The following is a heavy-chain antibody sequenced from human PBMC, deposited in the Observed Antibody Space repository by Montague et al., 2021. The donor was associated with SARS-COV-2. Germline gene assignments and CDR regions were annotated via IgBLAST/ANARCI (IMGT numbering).Heavy chain of an antibody. CDR2: IFHSGRT. J-gene: IGHJ6*02. CDR1: GGSIDSFY. CDR3: ARGGYYDNTGYYSDYYYNMDV. D-gene: IGHD3-22*01. V-gene: IGHV4-59*01. Sequence: SETLSLTCTVSGGSIDSFYWSWIRRAPGKGLEWIGCIFHSGRTYYNPSLKSRVSISVDTSKNQVSLRLSSLTAADTAVYYCARGGYYDNTGYYSDYYYNMDVWGQGTTVTVSS.